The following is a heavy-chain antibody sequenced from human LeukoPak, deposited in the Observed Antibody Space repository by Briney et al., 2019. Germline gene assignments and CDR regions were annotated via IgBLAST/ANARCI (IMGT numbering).Heavy chain of an antibody. CDR3: AKDKGPIIVGARFDP. D-gene: IGHD1-26*01. V-gene: IGHV3-23*01. Sequence: GGSLRLSCAASGFTFSSYAMSWVRQAPGKGLEWVSAISGSGGSTYYADSVKGRFTISRDNSKNTLYLQMNSLRVEDTAVYYCAKDKGPIIVGARFDPWGQGTLVTVSS. CDR2: ISGSGGST. J-gene: IGHJ5*02. CDR1: GFTFSSYA.